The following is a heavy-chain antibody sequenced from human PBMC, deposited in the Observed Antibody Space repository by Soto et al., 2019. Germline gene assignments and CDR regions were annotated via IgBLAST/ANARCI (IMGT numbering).Heavy chain of an antibody. CDR2: INAGNGNT. Sequence: QVQLVQSGAEVKTPGASVKVSCKASGYNFTSYAMHWVRQAPGQRLEWMGWINAGNGNTKYSQKFQGRVTITRDTSASTAYMELISLRSEDTAVYYCARLRSEKSYYEFSFVYWCQGTLVTVSS. CDR3: ARLRSEKSYYEFSFVY. CDR1: GYNFTSYA. V-gene: IGHV1-3*01. J-gene: IGHJ4*02. D-gene: IGHD3-3*01.